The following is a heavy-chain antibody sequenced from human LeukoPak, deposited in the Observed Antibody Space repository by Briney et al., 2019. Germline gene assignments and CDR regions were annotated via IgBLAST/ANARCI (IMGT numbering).Heavy chain of an antibody. CDR3: ARAPAGTLDF. CDR2: IRGTGDSP. J-gene: IGHJ4*02. Sequence: ASVKVSCKASGFTLTNYHMHWVRQAPGQGLEWVGLIRGTGDSPDYAQKFQGRVTVTCDTSTSTAYLELWSLKLEDTAVYYCARAPAGTLDFWGQGTLVTVSS. CDR1: GFTLTNYH. V-gene: IGHV1-46*01. D-gene: IGHD6-13*01.